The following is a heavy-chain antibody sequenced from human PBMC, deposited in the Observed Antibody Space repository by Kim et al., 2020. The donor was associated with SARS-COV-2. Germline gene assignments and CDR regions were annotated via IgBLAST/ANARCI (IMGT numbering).Heavy chain of an antibody. CDR1: GFTFSSYA. V-gene: IGHV3-30-3*01. CDR3: ARAPNTAMAADY. J-gene: IGHJ4*02. Sequence: GGSLRLSCAASGFTFSSYAMHWVRQAPGKGLEWVAVISYDGSNKYYADSVKGRFTISRDNSKNTLYLQMNSLRAEDTAVYYCARAPNTAMAADYWGQGTLVTVSS. CDR2: ISYDGSNK. D-gene: IGHD5-18*01.